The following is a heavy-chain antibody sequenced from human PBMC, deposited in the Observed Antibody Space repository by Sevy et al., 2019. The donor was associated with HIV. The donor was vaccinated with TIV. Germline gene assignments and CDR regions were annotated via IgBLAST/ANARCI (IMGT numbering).Heavy chain of an antibody. Sequence: SETLSLTCTISGASISSSYGSWIRQSPGKGLEWIGNLRHSGSTHFNPSLSSRVTISLDRSKNQFSLSLTSVTAADTAVYFCARLQDYGSGSFSPWFGPWGQGILVTVSS. CDR2: LRHSGST. CDR1: GASISSSY. J-gene: IGHJ5*02. D-gene: IGHD3-10*01. CDR3: ARLQDYGSGSFSPWFGP. V-gene: IGHV4-59*01.